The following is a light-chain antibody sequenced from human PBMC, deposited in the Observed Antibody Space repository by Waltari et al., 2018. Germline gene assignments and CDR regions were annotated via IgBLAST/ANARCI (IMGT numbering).Light chain of an antibody. CDR3: AAWDDSLSGLV. CDR1: SSNIGNNA. J-gene: IGLJ2*01. Sequence: QSVLTQPPSVSEAPRQRVNISCSGSSSNIGNNAVNWYQQLPVKAPKLLIYYDDLLPAGVSDRFSGSKSGTSASLAISGLQSEDEADYYCAAWDDSLSGLVFGGGTKLTVL. V-gene: IGLV1-36*01. CDR2: YDD.